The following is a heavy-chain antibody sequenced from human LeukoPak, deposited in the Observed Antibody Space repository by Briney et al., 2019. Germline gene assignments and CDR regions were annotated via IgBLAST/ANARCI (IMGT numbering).Heavy chain of an antibody. D-gene: IGHD6-19*01. CDR3: ARDQMVSGWLTDY. CDR2: ISYDGSNK. J-gene: IGHJ4*02. V-gene: IGHV3-30-3*01. CDR1: GFTFSSYA. Sequence: GGSLRLSCAASGFTFSSYAMHWVRQAPGKGLEWVAVISYDGSNKYYADSVKGRFTISGDNSKNTLYLQMNSLRAEDTAVYYCARDQMVSGWLTDYWGQGTLVTVSS.